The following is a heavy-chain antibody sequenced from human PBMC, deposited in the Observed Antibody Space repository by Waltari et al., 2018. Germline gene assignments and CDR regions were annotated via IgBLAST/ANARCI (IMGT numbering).Heavy chain of an antibody. J-gene: IGHJ4*02. D-gene: IGHD6-13*01. CDR3: ARVAAAGIDY. CDR2: IYYSGST. Sequence: QLQLQESGPGLVKPSETLSLTCTVSGDSISSSSYYWGWIRQPPGKGLEWIGSIYYSGSTYYNPSLKSRVTISVDTSKNQFSLKLSSVTAADTAVYYCARVAAAGIDYWGQGTLVTVSS. V-gene: IGHV4-39*07. CDR1: GDSISSSSYY.